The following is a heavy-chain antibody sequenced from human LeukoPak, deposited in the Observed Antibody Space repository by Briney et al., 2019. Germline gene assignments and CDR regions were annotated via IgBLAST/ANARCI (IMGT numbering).Heavy chain of an antibody. Sequence: PSETLSLTCAVYGGSFSGYYWSWIRQPPGKALEWLGYISHIGSTNYSPSLKSRVTISVDTSKNQFSLRLSSVTAADTAVYFCAGDQLALNALNLWGQGTMVSVSS. D-gene: IGHD1-1*01. CDR3: AGDQLALNALNL. J-gene: IGHJ3*01. CDR1: GGSFSGYY. V-gene: IGHV4-59*01. CDR2: ISHIGST.